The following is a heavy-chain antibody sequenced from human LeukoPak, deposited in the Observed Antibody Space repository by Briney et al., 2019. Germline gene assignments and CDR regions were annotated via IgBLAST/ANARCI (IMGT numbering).Heavy chain of an antibody. D-gene: IGHD6-19*01. Sequence: GGSLGLSCAASGFTFSSYEMNWVRHAPGKGLEWVSAISGSGGSTYYADSVKGRFTISRDNSKNTLYLQMNSLRAEDTAVYYCAKGSGWQRGRATLDYWGQGTLVTVSS. J-gene: IGHJ4*02. CDR3: AKGSGWQRGRATLDY. V-gene: IGHV3-23*01. CDR2: ISGSGGST. CDR1: GFTFSSYE.